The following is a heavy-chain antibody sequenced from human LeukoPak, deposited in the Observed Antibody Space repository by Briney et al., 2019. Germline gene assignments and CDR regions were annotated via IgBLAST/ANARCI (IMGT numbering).Heavy chain of an antibody. Sequence: WASVKVSCKASGYTSSGTGWYLYWLRQAPGQGLECMGWIYPNNGATGYAQKFQGRVAMTRDTSISTAYMELSRLRPDDTAVYYCARDGPAQMVDFDYWGQGTLVTVSS. CDR1: GYTSSGTGWY. CDR3: ARDGPAQMVDFDY. CDR2: IYPNNGAT. V-gene: IGHV1-2*02. J-gene: IGHJ4*02. D-gene: IGHD3-10*01.